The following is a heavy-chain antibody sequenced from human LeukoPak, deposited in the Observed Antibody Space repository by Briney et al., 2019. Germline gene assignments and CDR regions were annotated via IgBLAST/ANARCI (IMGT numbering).Heavy chain of an antibody. V-gene: IGHV1-2*02. D-gene: IGHD2-15*01. Sequence: GASVKVSCKACGYTFTGYYMHWVRQAPGQGLEWMGWINPTSGGTNYAQKFQGRVTMTRDTSISTAYMELSRLRSDDTAVYYCALLGYCSGGSCANFDYWGQGTLVTVSS. CDR3: ALLGYCSGGSCANFDY. J-gene: IGHJ4*02. CDR1: GYTFTGYY. CDR2: INPTSGGT.